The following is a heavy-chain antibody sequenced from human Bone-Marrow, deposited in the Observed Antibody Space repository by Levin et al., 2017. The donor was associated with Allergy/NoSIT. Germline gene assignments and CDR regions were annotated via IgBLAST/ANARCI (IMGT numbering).Heavy chain of an antibody. Sequence: LSGGSLRLSCAASGFTFSSYVMSWVRQAPGKGLEWVSSIIASGGSSYYADSVKGRFTISRDNSKNTLYLQMNSLRAEDTAVYYCAKDRSGVSTSYDFWSGYYGYWGQGTLVTVSS. CDR1: GFTFSSYV. J-gene: IGHJ4*02. CDR2: IIASGGSS. D-gene: IGHD3-3*01. V-gene: IGHV3-23*01. CDR3: AKDRSGVSTSYDFWSGYYGY.